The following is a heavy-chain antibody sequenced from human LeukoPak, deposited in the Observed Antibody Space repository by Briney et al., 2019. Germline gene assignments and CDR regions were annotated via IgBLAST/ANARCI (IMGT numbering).Heavy chain of an antibody. CDR3: ARELLYCSSTSCYSLNYYYYGMDV. V-gene: IGHV3-30*04. Sequence: GGSLRLSCAASGFTFSSYAMHWVRQAPGKGLEWVAVISYDGSNKYYADSVKGRFTISRDNSKNTLYLQMNSLRAEDTAVYYCARELLYCSSTSCYSLNYYYYGMDVWGQGTTVTVSS. D-gene: IGHD2-2*01. J-gene: IGHJ6*02. CDR1: GFTFSSYA. CDR2: ISYDGSNK.